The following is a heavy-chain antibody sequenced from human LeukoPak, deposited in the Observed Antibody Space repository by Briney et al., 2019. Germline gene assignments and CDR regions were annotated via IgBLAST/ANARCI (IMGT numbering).Heavy chain of an antibody. J-gene: IGHJ5*01. V-gene: IGHV4-59*01. CDR3: ARADDRSGYFGGRFDS. CDR1: GGPISTYH. CDR2: VSYSGGT. D-gene: IGHD3-22*01. Sequence: SETLSLTCTVSGGPISTYHWSWIRQPPGKRLEWIGYVSYSGGTNYNPSLKSRVTISVDTSKNQFSLKLTSVTAADTALYYCARADDRSGYFGGRFDSWGQGTLVTISS.